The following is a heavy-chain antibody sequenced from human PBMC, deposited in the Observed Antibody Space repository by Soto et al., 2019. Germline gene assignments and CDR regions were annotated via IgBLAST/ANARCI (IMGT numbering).Heavy chain of an antibody. V-gene: IGHV1-46*01. CDR2: INPASGST. CDR3: ARDLAAGDH. CDR1: GYTFTHYY. J-gene: IGHJ4*02. D-gene: IGHD6-13*01. Sequence: QVQLVQSGAEVKKPGASVKLSCRTSGYTFTHYYIHWVRQAPGQGLEWLGNINPASGSTNYAQDFQGRVTLTMDTSTTTVYMDLSGLRAEDTAIFYCARDLAAGDHWGQGTLVTVSS.